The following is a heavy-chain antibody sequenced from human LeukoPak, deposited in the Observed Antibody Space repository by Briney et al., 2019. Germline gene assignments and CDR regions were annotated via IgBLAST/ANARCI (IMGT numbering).Heavy chain of an antibody. CDR2: ISYSGST. Sequence: SETLSLTCTISVGSISTYYWGWIRQPPGKGLGWIGYISYSGSTTYTPSLESRVTISVDTSKNQFSLRLSSVTAADTAVYYCTRITQGTVDYWGQGILVTVSS. D-gene: IGHD3-10*01. CDR1: VGSISTYY. J-gene: IGHJ4*02. V-gene: IGHV4-59*01. CDR3: TRITQGTVDY.